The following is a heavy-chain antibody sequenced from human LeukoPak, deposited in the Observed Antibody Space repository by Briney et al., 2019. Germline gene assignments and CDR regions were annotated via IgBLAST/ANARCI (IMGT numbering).Heavy chain of an antibody. Sequence: SETLSLTCTVSGGPISSYYWSWIRQPPGKGLEWIGYIYYSGSTNYNPPLKSRVTISVDTSKNQFSLKLSSVTAADTAVYYCAREGNDFSAPFQHWGQGTLVTVSS. CDR1: GGPISSYY. D-gene: IGHD3-3*01. CDR2: IYYSGST. V-gene: IGHV4-59*01. CDR3: AREGNDFSAPFQH. J-gene: IGHJ1*01.